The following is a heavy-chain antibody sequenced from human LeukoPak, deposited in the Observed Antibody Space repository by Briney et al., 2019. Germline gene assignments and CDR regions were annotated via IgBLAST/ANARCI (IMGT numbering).Heavy chain of an antibody. Sequence: PGGSLRLSCTASGFTFSSYEMNWVRQAPGKGLEWVSGISGSGGGTFYADSVKGRVSISRDNSKNRVYLQMNSLRAEDTAVYFCAKDGQYCGSSSCLDELDYWGQGTLVTVSS. CDR2: ISGSGGGT. CDR3: AKDGQYCGSSSCLDELDY. D-gene: IGHD2-2*01. V-gene: IGHV3-23*01. CDR1: GFTFSSYE. J-gene: IGHJ4*02.